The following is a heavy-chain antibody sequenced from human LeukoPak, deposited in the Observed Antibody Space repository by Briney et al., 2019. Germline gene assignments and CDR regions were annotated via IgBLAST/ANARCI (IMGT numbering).Heavy chain of an antibody. D-gene: IGHD3-16*02. Sequence: SETLSLTCTVSGGSISSSSYYWGWIRQPPGKGLEWIGCIYYSGSTYYNPCLKSRVTISVDTYKNQFSLKLSSVTAAETAVYYCATTDYVWGSYRRWGQGTLVTVCS. CDR1: GGSISSSSYY. J-gene: IGHJ4*02. CDR3: ATTDYVWGSYRR. V-gene: IGHV4-39*01. CDR2: IYYSGST.